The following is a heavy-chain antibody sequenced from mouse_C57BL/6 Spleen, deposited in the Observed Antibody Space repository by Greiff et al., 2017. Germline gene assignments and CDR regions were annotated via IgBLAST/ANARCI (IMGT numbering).Heavy chain of an antibody. D-gene: IGHD1-1*01. J-gene: IGHJ1*03. CDR3: ARDYYGSSCDFDV. Sequence: EVKLVESGGGLVKPGGSLKLSCAASGFTFSSYAMSWVRQTPEKRLEWVATISDGGSYTYYPDNVKGRFTISRDNANNNLYMQMSHLKSEDTAMCYCARDYYGSSCDFDVWGTGTTVTVSS. CDR1: GFTFSSYA. CDR2: ISDGGSYT. V-gene: IGHV5-4*01.